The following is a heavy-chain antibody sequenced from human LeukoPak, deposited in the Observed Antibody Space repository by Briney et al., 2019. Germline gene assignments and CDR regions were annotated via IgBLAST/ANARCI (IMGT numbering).Heavy chain of an antibody. V-gene: IGHV1-46*01. CDR2: INPSGNST. CDR1: GYTFTTYH. Sequence: GASVKVSCKASGYTFTTYHMHWVRQAPGQGLEWMGIINPSGNSTRYAQKFQDRVTMTWDTSASTVYMELSSLRSEDTAVYYCARVGRYYDTTGYFDYWGQGTLVTVSS. J-gene: IGHJ4*02. CDR3: ARVGRYYDTTGYFDY. D-gene: IGHD1-26*01.